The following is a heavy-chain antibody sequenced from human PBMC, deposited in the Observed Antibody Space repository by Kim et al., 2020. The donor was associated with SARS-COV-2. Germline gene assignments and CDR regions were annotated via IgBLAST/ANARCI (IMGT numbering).Heavy chain of an antibody. J-gene: IGHJ6*02. Sequence: GESLKISCKGSGYSFTSYWIGWVRQMPGKGLEWMGIIYPGDSDTRYSPSFQGQVTISADKSISTAYLQWSSLKASDTAMYYCARITKMATIQINYYYYYGMDVWGQGTTVTVSS. CDR2: IYPGDSDT. CDR1: GYSFTSYW. D-gene: IGHD3-22*01. V-gene: IGHV5-51*01. CDR3: ARITKMATIQINYYYYYGMDV.